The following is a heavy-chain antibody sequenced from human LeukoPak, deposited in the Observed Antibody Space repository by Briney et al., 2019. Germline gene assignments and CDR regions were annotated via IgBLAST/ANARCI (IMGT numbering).Heavy chain of an antibody. D-gene: IGHD6-13*01. Sequence: SETLSLTCSVSGYSISSGYYWAWIRQPPGKGLEWIGSIYHSGSTYYNPSLKSRVTISVDTSKNQFSLKLSSVTAADTAVYYCARDIYSSAAAGRFDYWGQGTLVTVSS. J-gene: IGHJ4*02. V-gene: IGHV4-38-2*02. CDR1: GYSISSGYY. CDR3: ARDIYSSAAAGRFDY. CDR2: IYHSGST.